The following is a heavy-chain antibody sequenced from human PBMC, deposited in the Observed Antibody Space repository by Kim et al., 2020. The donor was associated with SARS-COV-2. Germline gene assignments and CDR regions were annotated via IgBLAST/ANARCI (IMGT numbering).Heavy chain of an antibody. CDR3: ARQYFNYYYYALDV. V-gene: IGHV3-11*04. Sequence: ADSGKGRFTVSRDNAKNSMYLHMNSLRAEDTAVYYCARQYFNYYYYALDVWGQGTTVTVSS. J-gene: IGHJ6*02. D-gene: IGHD3-9*01.